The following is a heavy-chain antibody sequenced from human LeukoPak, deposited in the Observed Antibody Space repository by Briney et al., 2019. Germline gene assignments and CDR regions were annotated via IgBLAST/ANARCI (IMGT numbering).Heavy chain of an antibody. D-gene: IGHD6-13*01. J-gene: IGHJ3*02. CDR2: INPNSGGT. CDR3: ARDQVAGSWSSDVFDI. V-gene: IGHV1-2*02. Sequence: AASVKVSCKASGYTFTDFHMHWVRQAPGQRPERMGGINPNSGGTNYAQRFQGRVTMTRDMSITTAYMEVSRLRFDDTAVYYCARDQVAGSWSSDVFDIWGQGTMVTVSS. CDR1: GYTFTDFH.